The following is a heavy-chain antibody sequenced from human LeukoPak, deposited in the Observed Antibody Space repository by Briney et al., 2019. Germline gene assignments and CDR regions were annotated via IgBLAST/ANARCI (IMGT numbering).Heavy chain of an antibody. CDR3: ARDQNWAIDY. CDR2: MYHSGST. V-gene: IGHV4-38-2*02. CDR1: GYSISSGHY. J-gene: IGHJ4*02. D-gene: IGHD7-27*01. Sequence: SETLSLTCTVSGYSISSGHYWGWIRQPPGKGLEWIGSMYHSGSTYYNPSHKSRVTISVDTSKNQFSMKLSSVTAADTAVYYCARDQNWAIDYWGQGTLVTVSS.